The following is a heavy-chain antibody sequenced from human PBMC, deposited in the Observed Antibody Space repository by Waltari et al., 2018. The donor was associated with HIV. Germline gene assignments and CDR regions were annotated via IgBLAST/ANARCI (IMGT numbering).Heavy chain of an antibody. CDR1: GGAIRSGTDY. J-gene: IGHJ5*02. CDR2: IYYTGSP. Sequence: LPLRESRTGRVTPSATLSPTSSSPGGAIRSGTDYLAGIHQRRGGLLEWIGTIYYTGSPYYDSSLRSRVTMSVDTSKNQFSLTLSSLTAADTAIYYCARNISGSSRGWFDTWGQGIQVSVSS. V-gene: IGHV4-39*07. CDR3: ARNISGSSRGWFDT. D-gene: IGHD6-19*01.